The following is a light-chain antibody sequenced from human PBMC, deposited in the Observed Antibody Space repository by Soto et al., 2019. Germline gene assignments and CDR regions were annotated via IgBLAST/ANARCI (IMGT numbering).Light chain of an antibody. CDR3: QQYGSSPYT. CDR2: GAS. CDR1: QNVDNAY. V-gene: IGKV3-20*01. J-gene: IGKJ2*01. Sequence: DIVLTQSPGTLSLSPGETATLSCRASQNVDNAYVAWYQQRPGQAPRLLIHGASTRATGIPDRFGGSGSGTDFALTVSRLEPVDFAVYYCQQYGSSPYTFGQGTKLEIK.